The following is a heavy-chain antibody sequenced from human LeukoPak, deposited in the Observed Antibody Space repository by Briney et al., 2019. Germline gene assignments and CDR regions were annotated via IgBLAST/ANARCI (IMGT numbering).Heavy chain of an antibody. J-gene: IGHJ3*02. CDR2: IYSGGST. CDR1: GFTVSSNY. D-gene: IGHD2-2*01. CDR3: ARVGGGCSSTSCYPLGAFDI. Sequence: GGSLRLSCAASGFTVSSNYTSWVRQAPGKGLEWVSVIYSGGSTYYADSVKGRFTISRDNSKNTLYLQMNSLRAEDTAVYYCARVGGGCSSTSCYPLGAFDIWGQGTMVTVSS. V-gene: IGHV3-53*01.